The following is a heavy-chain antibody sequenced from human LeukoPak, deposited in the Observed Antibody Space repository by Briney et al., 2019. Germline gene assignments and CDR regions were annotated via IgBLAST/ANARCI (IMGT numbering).Heavy chain of an antibody. CDR3: ARGGWSSGWYDPTFGFDP. V-gene: IGHV4-59*12. J-gene: IGHJ5*02. CDR1: GGSISSYY. CDR2: ISYSGST. D-gene: IGHD6-19*01. Sequence: SETLSLTWTVSGGSISSYYWSWIRQPPGKGLEWIGYISYSGSTNYNPSLKSRVTMSVDTSKNQLSLKLSSVTAADTAVYYCARGGWSSGWYDPTFGFDPWGQGTLVTASS.